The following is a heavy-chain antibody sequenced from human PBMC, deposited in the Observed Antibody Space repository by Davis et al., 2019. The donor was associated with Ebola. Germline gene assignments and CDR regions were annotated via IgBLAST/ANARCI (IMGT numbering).Heavy chain of an antibody. CDR3: TAVAKTG. Sequence: PGGSLRLSCAASGFTFHDYAMHWVRQAPGKGLEWVSGLSWNSGNKAYADSVKGRFTISRDNAKDSLYLQMNSLKSEDTAVYYCTAVAKTGWGQGTLVIVSS. V-gene: IGHV3-9*01. D-gene: IGHD6-19*01. CDR2: LSWNSGNK. CDR1: GFTFHDYA. J-gene: IGHJ4*02.